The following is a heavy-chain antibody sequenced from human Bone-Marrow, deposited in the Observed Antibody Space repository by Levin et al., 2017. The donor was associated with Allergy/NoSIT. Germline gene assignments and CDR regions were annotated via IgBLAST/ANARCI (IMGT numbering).Heavy chain of an antibody. CDR1: GGSISTSY. Sequence: PSETLSLTCTVSGGSISTSYWSWVRQTPGKGLEWIGYIYSSGSTNYNPSLKSRVTMSIDTSKNQFSLRLSSVTAADTAMYFCARYTSGWYYGDAFDIWGRGTMVTVSS. CDR2: IYSSGST. CDR3: ARYTSGWYYGDAFDI. V-gene: IGHV4-59*01. D-gene: IGHD6-19*01. J-gene: IGHJ3*02.